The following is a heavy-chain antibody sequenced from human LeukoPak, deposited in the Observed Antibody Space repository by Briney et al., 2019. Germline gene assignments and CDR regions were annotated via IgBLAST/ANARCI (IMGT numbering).Heavy chain of an antibody. J-gene: IGHJ4*02. CDR1: GGSFSGYY. CDR2: INHSGST. CDR3: ARSPRYSNSWHQTSYYFDY. V-gene: IGHV4-34*01. Sequence: PSETLSLTCAVYGGSFSGYYWSWIRQPPGKGLEWIGEINHSGSTNYNPSLKSRVTISVDTSKNQFSLKLSSVTAADTAVYYCARSPRYSNSWHQTSYYFDYWGQGTLVTVSS. D-gene: IGHD6-13*01.